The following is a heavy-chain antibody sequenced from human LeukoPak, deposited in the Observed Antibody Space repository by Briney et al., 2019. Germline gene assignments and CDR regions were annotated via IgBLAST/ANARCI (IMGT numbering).Heavy chain of an antibody. CDR1: GYTFTSYD. Sequence: VASVKVSCKASGYTFTSYDINWVRQATGQGLEWMGWMNPNSGNTGYAQKFQGRVTMTRNTSISTAYMELSSLRSEDTAVYYCARAKREPPSYYYYMDVWGKGTTVTVSS. J-gene: IGHJ6*03. V-gene: IGHV1-8*01. D-gene: IGHD1-26*01. CDR2: MNPNSGNT. CDR3: ARAKREPPSYYYYMDV.